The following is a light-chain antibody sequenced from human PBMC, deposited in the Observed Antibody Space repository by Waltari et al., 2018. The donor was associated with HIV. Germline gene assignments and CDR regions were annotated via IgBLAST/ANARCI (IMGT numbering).Light chain of an antibody. J-gene: IGLJ2*01. CDR1: SRDVGAYNF. CDR2: GVN. CDR3: SSYAGPNHLL. V-gene: IGLV2-8*01. Sequence: QSALTQPPSASGSPGQSVTFSCTGTSRDVGAYNFVSWYQQHPGQSPKLIIYGVNQRPSGVPDRFSVSQSGNTASLTVSGLQADDEADYYCSSYAGPNHLLFGGGTRLTVL.